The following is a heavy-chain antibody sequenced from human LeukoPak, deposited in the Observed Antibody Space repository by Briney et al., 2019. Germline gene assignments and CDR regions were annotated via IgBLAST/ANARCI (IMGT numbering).Heavy chain of an antibody. Sequence: ASVKVSCKASGYTFTSYGISWVRQAPGQGLEWMGWINPNSGGTNYAQKFQGRVTMTRDTSISTAYMELSRLRSDDTAVYYCARDDNWNDNPFLDYWGQGTLVTVSS. CDR2: INPNSGGT. D-gene: IGHD1-1*01. J-gene: IGHJ4*02. CDR1: GYTFTSYG. CDR3: ARDDNWNDNPFLDY. V-gene: IGHV1-2*02.